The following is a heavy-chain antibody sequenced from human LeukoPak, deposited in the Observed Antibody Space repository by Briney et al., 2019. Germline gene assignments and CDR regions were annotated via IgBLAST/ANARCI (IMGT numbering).Heavy chain of an antibody. D-gene: IGHD3-16*01. CDR1: GFTFSTYS. V-gene: IGHV3-21*01. Sequence: GGSLRLSCAASGFTFSTYSMNWVRQAPGKGLEWVSSIISSSSYIYYADSVKRRYTISRDNAKDSLYLQMSSLRAEDTSVYYCARVGRLYDYVWGSYSIFAYWGQGTLVTVSS. CDR3: ARVGRLYDYVWGSYSIFAY. CDR2: IISSSSYI. J-gene: IGHJ4*02.